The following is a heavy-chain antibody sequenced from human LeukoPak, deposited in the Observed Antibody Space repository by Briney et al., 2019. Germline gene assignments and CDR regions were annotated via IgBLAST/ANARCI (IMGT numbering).Heavy chain of an antibody. CDR3: ARVKYGSGFDSAFDY. J-gene: IGHJ4*02. V-gene: IGHV3-66*01. D-gene: IGHD5-12*01. CDR1: GFTVSSNY. CDR2: IYSGGTT. Sequence: GGPLRLSWATSGFTVSSNYRGWVRQAPGKGREGVSVIYSGGTTYYADSVKGRFTISRDNSKNTLYLQMNSLRAEDTAVYYCARVKYGSGFDSAFDYWGQGTLVTVSS.